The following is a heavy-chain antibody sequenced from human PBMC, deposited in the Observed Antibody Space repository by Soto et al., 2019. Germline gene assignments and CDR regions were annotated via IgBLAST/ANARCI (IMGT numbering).Heavy chain of an antibody. V-gene: IGHV3-48*01. CDR3: VGGGWYYFDY. D-gene: IGHD6-19*01. Sequence: EVQLVESGGGLIQPGGSLRLSCAASGFTYSSYSMNWVRQAPGKGLEWVSYISSSSSTIYYADSVKGRFTISRDNAKNSLYLQMNSLRAEDTAVYYCVGGGWYYFDYWGQGTLVPVSS. CDR1: GFTYSSYS. CDR2: ISSSSSTI. J-gene: IGHJ4*02.